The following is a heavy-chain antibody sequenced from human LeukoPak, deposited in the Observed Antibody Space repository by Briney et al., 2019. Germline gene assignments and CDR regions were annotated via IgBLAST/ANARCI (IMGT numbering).Heavy chain of an antibody. CDR2: IYSGGST. Sequence: GGSLRLSCVASGFSVSSNYMTWVRQAPGKGLEWVSVIYSGGSTYYADSVKGRFTISRDNSKNTLFLQMTSLRPEDTAVFYCARTRSYCSGGTCYSDSLTPRDYGMDVWGQGTTVTVSS. V-gene: IGHV3-66*02. D-gene: IGHD2-15*01. J-gene: IGHJ6*02. CDR1: GFSVSSNY. CDR3: ARTRSYCSGGTCYSDSLTPRDYGMDV.